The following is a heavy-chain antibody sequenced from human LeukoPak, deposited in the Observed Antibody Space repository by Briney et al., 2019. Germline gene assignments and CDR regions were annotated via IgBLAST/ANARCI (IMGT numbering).Heavy chain of an antibody. D-gene: IGHD1-26*01. CDR3: ARAGGSYPYDFEY. CDR2: IYSSGSNI. Sequence: GGSLRLSCAASGFIFRSYEMNWVRQAPGKGLEWVSYIYSSGSNIYYADSVKGRFTLSRDNAKNSLYLQMNSLRAEHTAVYYCARAGGSYPYDFEYWGQGTLVTVAS. V-gene: IGHV3-48*03. J-gene: IGHJ4*02. CDR1: GFIFRSYE.